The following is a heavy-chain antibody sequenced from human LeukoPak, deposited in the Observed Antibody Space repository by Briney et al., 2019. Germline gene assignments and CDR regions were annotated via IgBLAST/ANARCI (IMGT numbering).Heavy chain of an antibody. CDR3: ARGDRHDFWSGYLGGNYYYYMDV. D-gene: IGHD3-3*01. CDR2: MNPNSGNT. CDR1: GYTFTSYD. J-gene: IGHJ6*03. Sequence: ASVKVSCKASGYTFTSYDINWVRQATGQGLEWMGWMNPNSGNTGYAQEFQGRVTMTRNTSISTAYMELSSLRSEDTAVYYCARGDRHDFWSGYLGGNYYYYMDVWGKGTTVTVSS. V-gene: IGHV1-8*01.